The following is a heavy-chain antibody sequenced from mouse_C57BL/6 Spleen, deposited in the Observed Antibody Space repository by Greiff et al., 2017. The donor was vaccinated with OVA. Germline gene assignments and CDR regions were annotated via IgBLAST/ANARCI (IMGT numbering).Heavy chain of an antibody. V-gene: IGHV1-72*01. D-gene: IGHD4-1*02. CDR2: MDPNSGGT. J-gene: IGHJ2*01. CDR1: GYTFTSSW. Sequence: QVQLKQPGAELVTPGASVKLSCKASGYTFTSSWMHWVQQRPGRGLEWIGRMDPNSGGTKYHEKFKSKATLTVDKPSSTAYMQLSSLTSEDSAVYYCARSQLGRGEGDFDYWGQGTTLTVSS. CDR3: ARSQLGRGEGDFDY.